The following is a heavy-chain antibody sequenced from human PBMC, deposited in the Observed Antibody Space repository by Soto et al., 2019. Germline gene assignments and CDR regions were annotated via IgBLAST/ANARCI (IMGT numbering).Heavy chain of an antibody. J-gene: IGHJ3*01. V-gene: IGHV4-4*02. Sequence: QVQLQESGPGLLKPSGTLSLTCAVSGDSISSPKWWTWLRQPPGKGLEWIGDLLHSGTTNYNPAPMSRVTLSVKTPQKLFCLKPAAVTAADTASEYCASITGWYRDAVWGQGTAVTVSS. CDR1: GDSISSPKW. CDR3: ASITGWYRDAV. D-gene: IGHD6-19*01. CDR2: LLHSGTT.